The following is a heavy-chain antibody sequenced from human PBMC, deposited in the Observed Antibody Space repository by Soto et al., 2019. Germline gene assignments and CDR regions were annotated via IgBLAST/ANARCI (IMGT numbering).Heavy chain of an antibody. D-gene: IGHD6-13*01. V-gene: IGHV3-49*03. CDR1: GFTFGDYS. Sequence: GGSLRLSCTASGFTFGDYSLSWFRQAPGKGLEWVGFIRSKAYGGTTEYAASVEARFTISIDDSKSIAYLQMNSLKTEDTAVYYCTRFLTAAPVYWGQGTLVTVSS. CDR3: TRFLTAAPVY. CDR2: IRSKAYGGTT. J-gene: IGHJ4*02.